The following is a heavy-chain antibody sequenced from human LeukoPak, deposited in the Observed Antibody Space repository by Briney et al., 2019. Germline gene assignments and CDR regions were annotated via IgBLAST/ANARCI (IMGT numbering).Heavy chain of an antibody. D-gene: IGHD2-15*01. CDR3: ARGRKDAYYCSGGSCYPDFDY. CDR2: INHSGST. CDR1: GGSFSGYY. V-gene: IGHV4-34*01. Sequence: SETLSLTCAVYGGSFSGYYWSWIRQPPGKELEWIGEINHSGSTNYNPSLKSRVTISVDTSKNQFSLKLSSVTAADTAVYYCARGRKDAYYCSGGSCYPDFDYWGQGTLVTVSS. J-gene: IGHJ4*02.